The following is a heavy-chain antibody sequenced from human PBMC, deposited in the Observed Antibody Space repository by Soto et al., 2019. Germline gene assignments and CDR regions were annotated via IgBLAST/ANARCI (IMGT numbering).Heavy chain of an antibody. V-gene: IGHV4-4*07. Sequence: QLQLQESGPGQVRPSETLSLTCIVSGVSVRRYTWRWVRQPANKGLEWIRRAFSSVRATYNPSLKRRVSISMDTTENRISLKLDSVTAADAGVYFCARDGLTTGDTWGPGTLVTVSS. CDR2: AFSSVRA. CDR3: ARDGLTTGDT. J-gene: IGHJ4*02. CDR1: GVSVRRYT. D-gene: IGHD2-21*02.